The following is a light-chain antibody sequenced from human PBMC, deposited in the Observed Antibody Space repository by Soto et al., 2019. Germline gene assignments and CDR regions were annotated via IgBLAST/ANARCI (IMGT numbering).Light chain of an antibody. Sequence: DIQMTQSPSTLSASVGDRVTITCRASQSISSWLAWYQQKPGKAPKLLIYDASSLESGVPSRFSGSGSGTEFTLTISRLEHEDSAVYYCQQYGISRTFGQGTKVEIK. CDR1: QSISSW. CDR3: QQYGISRT. V-gene: IGKV1-5*01. J-gene: IGKJ1*01. CDR2: DAS.